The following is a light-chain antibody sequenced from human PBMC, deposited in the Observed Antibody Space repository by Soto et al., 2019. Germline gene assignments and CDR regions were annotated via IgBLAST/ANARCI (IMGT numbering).Light chain of an antibody. J-gene: IGKJ1*01. CDR1: QSVSSSY. CDR3: QHYGASPTWT. CDR2: GAS. Sequence: EIVLTQYPGTLSLSPGERATLSCGASQSVSSSYLAWYQQKPGQAPRLLIYGASSRATGISDRFSGWGSGTDFTLVISRLETEDFAAYYCQHYGASPTWTFGHGTKVDIK. V-gene: IGKV3-20*01.